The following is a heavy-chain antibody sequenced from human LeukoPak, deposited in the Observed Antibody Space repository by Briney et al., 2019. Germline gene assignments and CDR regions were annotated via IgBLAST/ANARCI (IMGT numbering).Heavy chain of an antibody. J-gene: IGHJ4*02. Sequence: GESLKISCQGSGYSFTSYWIGWVRQMPGKGLEWMGIIYPGDSDTRYSPSFQGQVTISADKSISTAYLQWSSLKASDTAMYYCARSARDSSGYYLYYFDYWGQGTLVTVSS. CDR3: ARSARDSSGYYLYYFDY. CDR1: GYSFTSYW. V-gene: IGHV5-51*01. D-gene: IGHD3-22*01. CDR2: IYPGDSDT.